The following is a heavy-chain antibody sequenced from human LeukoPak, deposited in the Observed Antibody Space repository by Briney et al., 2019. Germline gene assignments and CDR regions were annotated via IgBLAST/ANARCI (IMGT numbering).Heavy chain of an antibody. J-gene: IGHJ4*02. CDR3: ARSSRVAAALFY. D-gene: IGHD6-13*01. V-gene: IGHV4-34*01. Sequence: PSETLSLTCAVYGGSFSGYYWSWIRQPPGKGLEWIGEINHSGSTNYNPSLKSRVTISVDTSKNQFSLKLSSVTAADTAVYYCARSSRVAAALFYWGQGTLVTVSS. CDR2: INHSGST. CDR1: GGSFSGYY.